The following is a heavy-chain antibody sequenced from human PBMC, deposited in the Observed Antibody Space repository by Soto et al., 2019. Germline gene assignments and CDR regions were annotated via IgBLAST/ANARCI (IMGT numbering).Heavy chain of an antibody. CDR3: ARVGYSSSSGSSGMDV. CDR1: GYSFTNYY. V-gene: IGHV1-46*01. CDR2: INPSGGST. J-gene: IGHJ6*02. D-gene: IGHD6-6*01. Sequence: ASVKVSCKASGYSFTNYYIHWVRQAPGQGLEWMGIINPSGGSTSYAQKSQGRVTMTRDTSMSTVYMEPSSLRSEDTAVYYCARVGYSSSSGSSGMDVWGQGTMVTVSS.